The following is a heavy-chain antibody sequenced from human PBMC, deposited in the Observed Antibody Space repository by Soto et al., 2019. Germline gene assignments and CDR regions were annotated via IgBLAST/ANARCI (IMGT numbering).Heavy chain of an antibody. V-gene: IGHV1-46*01. Sequence: ASVKVACKASGYTFTSYYMHWVRQAPGQGLEWMGIINPSGGSTSYAQKFQGRVTMTRDTSTSTVYMELGSLRSEDTAVYYCGKDPPDDKILLFDSGGKGPLVPVPS. J-gene: IGHJ4*02. D-gene: IGHD3-10*01. CDR3: GKDPPDDKILLFDS. CDR2: INPSGGST. CDR1: GYTFTSYY.